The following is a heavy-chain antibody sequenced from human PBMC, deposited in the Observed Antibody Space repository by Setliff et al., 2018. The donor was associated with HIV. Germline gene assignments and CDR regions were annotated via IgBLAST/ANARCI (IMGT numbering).Heavy chain of an antibody. Sequence: VSCKASNYTLINYGVSWVRQAPGQGLEWMGWIGSYSGYTIYAQKFQDRLTMTTDTSTTTASMELGSLRSDDTAVYYCVRGHCNSDKCWYTWFDPWGQGTLVTVSS. CDR1: NYTLINYG. V-gene: IGHV1-18*01. D-gene: IGHD2-2*01. CDR3: VRGHCNSDKCWYTWFDP. CDR2: IGSYSGYT. J-gene: IGHJ5*02.